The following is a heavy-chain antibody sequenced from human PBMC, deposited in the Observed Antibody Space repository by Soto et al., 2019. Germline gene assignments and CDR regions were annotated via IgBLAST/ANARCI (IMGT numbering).Heavy chain of an antibody. V-gene: IGHV3-30*18. CDR3: AKEITMTTSRYYYGMDV. J-gene: IGHJ6*02. CDR2: ISYDGSNK. D-gene: IGHD3-22*01. CDR1: GFTFSSYG. Sequence: GGSLRLSCAASGFTFSSYGMHWVRQAPGKGLEWVAVISYDGSNKYYADSVKGRLTISRDNSKNTLYLQMNSLRAEDTAVYYCAKEITMTTSRYYYGMDVWGQGTTVTVSS.